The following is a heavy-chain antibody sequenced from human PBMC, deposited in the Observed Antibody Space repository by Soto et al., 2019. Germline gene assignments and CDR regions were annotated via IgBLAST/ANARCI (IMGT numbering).Heavy chain of an antibody. J-gene: IGHJ3*02. Sequence: GGSLRLSCAASGFTFSSYDMHWVRQATGKGLEWVSAIGTAGDTYYPGSVKGRFTISRENAKNSLYLQMNSLRAEDTAVYYCARALPYYGAHVGAFDIWGQGTMVTVSS. CDR1: GFTFSSYD. D-gene: IGHD3-22*01. CDR3: ARALPYYGAHVGAFDI. V-gene: IGHV3-13*01. CDR2: IGTAGDT.